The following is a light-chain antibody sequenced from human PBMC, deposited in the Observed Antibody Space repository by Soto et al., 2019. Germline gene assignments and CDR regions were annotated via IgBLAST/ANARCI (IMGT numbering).Light chain of an antibody. CDR2: ELA. J-gene: IGLJ3*02. CDR3: CSYAGSRSFEV. CDR1: SSDVGSYNL. Sequence: QSALTQPASVYGSPGQSITISCTGTSSDVGSYNLVSWYQQHPGKAPKLIIYELAKRPSGVSDRFSGSKSGNTASLTISGLQAEDEAEYYCCSYAGSRSFEVFGGGTKLTVL. V-gene: IGLV2-23*02.